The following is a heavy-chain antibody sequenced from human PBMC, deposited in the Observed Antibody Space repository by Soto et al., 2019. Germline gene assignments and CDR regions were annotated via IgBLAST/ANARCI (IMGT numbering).Heavy chain of an antibody. CDR3: ASQKDIPFDAFDI. J-gene: IGHJ3*02. Sequence: QLQLQESGPGLVKPSETLSLTCTVSGGSISSSSYYWGWIRQPPGKGLEWIGSIYYSGSTYYNPSLKSRVTISVDTSKNQFSLKLSSVTAADTAVYYCASQKDIPFDAFDIWGQGTMVTVSS. D-gene: IGHD2-15*01. CDR1: GGSISSSSYY. V-gene: IGHV4-39*01. CDR2: IYYSGST.